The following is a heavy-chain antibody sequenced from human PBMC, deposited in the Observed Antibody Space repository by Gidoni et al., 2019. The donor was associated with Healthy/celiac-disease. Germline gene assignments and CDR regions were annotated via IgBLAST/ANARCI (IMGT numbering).Heavy chain of an antibody. Sequence: QVQLVQSGAEVKKPGAAVKVACRASGYTFTGYYMHWVRQAPGQGLEWMGWINPNSGGTNYAQKFQGRVTMTRDTSISTAYMELSRLRSDDTAVYYCAKGVITIFGVVINQNRFDPWGQGTLVTVSS. CDR3: AKGVITIFGVVINQNRFDP. CDR1: GYTFTGYY. J-gene: IGHJ5*02. CDR2: INPNSGGT. V-gene: IGHV1-2*02. D-gene: IGHD3-3*01.